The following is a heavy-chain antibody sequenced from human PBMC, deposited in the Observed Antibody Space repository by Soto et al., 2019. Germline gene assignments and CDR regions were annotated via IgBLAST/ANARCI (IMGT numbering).Heavy chain of an antibody. CDR1: GYSFTSYW. J-gene: IGHJ6*02. Sequence: GESLKISCKGSGYSFTSYWISRVRQMPGKGLEWMGRIDPSDSYTNYSPSFQGHVTISADKSISTAYLQWSSLKASDTAMYYCARPSRVATYYYYYYGMDVWGQGTTVTVSS. CDR3: ARPSRVATYYYYYYGMDV. CDR2: IDPSDSYT. V-gene: IGHV5-10-1*01.